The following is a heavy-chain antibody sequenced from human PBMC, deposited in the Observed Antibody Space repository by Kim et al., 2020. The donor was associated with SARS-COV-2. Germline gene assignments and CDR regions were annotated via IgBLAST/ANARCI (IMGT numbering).Heavy chain of an antibody. Sequence: GGSLRLSCAASGFTFSSYAMSWVRQAPGKGLEWVSAISGSGGSTYYEDSVKGRFTISRDNSKNTLYLQMNSLRAEDTAVYYCAKAWVKWELLQSYYYGMDVWGQGATVTVSS. CDR1: GFTFSSYA. V-gene: IGHV3-23*01. CDR2: ISGSGGST. J-gene: IGHJ6*02. D-gene: IGHD1-26*01. CDR3: AKAWVKWELLQSYYYGMDV.